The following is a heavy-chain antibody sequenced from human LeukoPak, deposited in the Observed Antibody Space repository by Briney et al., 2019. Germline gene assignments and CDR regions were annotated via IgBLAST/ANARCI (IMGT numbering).Heavy chain of an antibody. Sequence: GGSVRLSCPASGFTFSSYATHWVRQAPGKGLERVAVISYDGSNKYYADSVKGRFTISRDNSKNTLYLQMNSLRAEDTAVYYCARDYYYDSSGYLSALDYWGQGTLVTVSS. D-gene: IGHD3-22*01. V-gene: IGHV3-30*04. CDR3: ARDYYYDSSGYLSALDY. J-gene: IGHJ4*02. CDR2: ISYDGSNK. CDR1: GFTFSSYA.